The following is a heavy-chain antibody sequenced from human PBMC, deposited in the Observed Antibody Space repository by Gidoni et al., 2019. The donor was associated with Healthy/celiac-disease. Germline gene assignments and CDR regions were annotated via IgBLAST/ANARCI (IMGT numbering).Heavy chain of an antibody. CDR1: GFTFSSYA. J-gene: IGHJ4*02. Sequence: EVQLLESGGGLVQPGGSLRLSCAASGFTFSSYAMSWVRQAPGKGLEWVSAISGSGGSTISRDNSKNTLYLQMNSLRAEDTAVYYCAKAPMVVAAAVTFDYWGQGTLVTVSS. CDR3: AKAPMVVAAAVTFDY. V-gene: IGHV3-23*01. CDR2: ISGSGGS. D-gene: IGHD2-15*01.